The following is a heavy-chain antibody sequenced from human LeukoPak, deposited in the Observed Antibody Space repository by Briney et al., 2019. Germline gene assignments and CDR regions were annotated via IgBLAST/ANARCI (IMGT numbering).Heavy chain of an antibody. D-gene: IGHD4-11*01. Sequence: GGSLRLSCAASGFTFDEYGMNWVRQAPGKGLEWVSSISSSSSYIYYADSVKGRFTISRDNAKNSLYLQMNSLRAEDTAVYYCVGTVTTVVDNWGKGTTVTVSS. V-gene: IGHV3-21*01. J-gene: IGHJ6*04. CDR3: VGTVTTVVDN. CDR2: ISSSSSYI. CDR1: GFTFDEYG.